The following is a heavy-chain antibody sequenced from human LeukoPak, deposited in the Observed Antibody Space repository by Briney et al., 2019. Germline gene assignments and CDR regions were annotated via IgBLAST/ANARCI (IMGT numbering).Heavy chain of an antibody. J-gene: IGHJ6*02. Sequence: GGSLRLSCAASGFIFSNYWIHWVRQAPGEGLVWVSRIRSDGGVATYADSVEGRFTISRDNAKNTLFLQMNSLRAEDTAVYYCAREAQQHYSVGGMDVWGQGTTVTVSS. CDR1: GFIFSNYW. V-gene: IGHV3-74*01. D-gene: IGHD3-10*01. CDR2: IRSDGGVA. CDR3: AREAQQHYSVGGMDV.